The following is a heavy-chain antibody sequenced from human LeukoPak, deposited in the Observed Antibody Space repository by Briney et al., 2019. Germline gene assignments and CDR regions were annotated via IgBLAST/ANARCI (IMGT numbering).Heavy chain of an antibody. CDR2: SYYNGYT. D-gene: IGHD3/OR15-3a*01. CDR1: GVSISSSINY. J-gene: IGHJ5*02. CDR3: ARHDLTRRHSFDP. V-gene: IGHV4-39*01. Sequence: KPSETLSLTCTVSGVSISSSINYWGWIRQPPGKGLEWIGSSYYNGYTYYNPSIKSRVTISVDMSKNQFSLKLISVTAADSAVYYCARHDLTRRHSFDPWGQGTLVTVSS.